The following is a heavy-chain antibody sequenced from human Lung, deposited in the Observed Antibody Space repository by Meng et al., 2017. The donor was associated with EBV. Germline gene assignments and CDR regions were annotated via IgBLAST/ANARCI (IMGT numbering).Heavy chain of an antibody. V-gene: IGHV4-31*03. CDR1: CGSISSGGYY. Sequence: QVPLQESGPGLVKPSQTLSLTCTGSCGSISSGGYYWSWIRQYPGKGLEWIGNIYYSGSAYYNPSLKSRVTISVDTSKNHFSLKLSSVTAADTAVYYCARRYGASAYNWFDPWGQGTLVTVSS. CDR3: ARRYGASAYNWFDP. D-gene: IGHD4-17*01. CDR2: IYYSGSA. J-gene: IGHJ5*02.